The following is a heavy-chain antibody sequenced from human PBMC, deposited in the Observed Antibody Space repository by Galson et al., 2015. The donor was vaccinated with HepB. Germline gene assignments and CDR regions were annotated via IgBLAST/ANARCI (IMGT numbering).Heavy chain of an antibody. CDR1: GYSFTSYG. Sequence: SVKVSCKASGYSFTSYGISWLRQAPEQGLEWMGWISGYDGSTNYPQTLQGRVIMTTDRSTNTGYMEVRSLRSDDTAIYYCARDSRLELRLNNYYYYGMDVWGQGTTVTVSS. CDR3: ARDSRLELRLNNYYYYGMDV. V-gene: IGHV1-18*01. D-gene: IGHD1-7*01. J-gene: IGHJ6*02. CDR2: ISGYDGST.